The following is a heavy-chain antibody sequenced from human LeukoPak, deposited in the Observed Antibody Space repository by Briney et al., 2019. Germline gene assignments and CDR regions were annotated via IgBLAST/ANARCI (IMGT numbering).Heavy chain of an antibody. CDR2: IYYSGST. CDR1: GGSISSSIYY. Sequence: SETLPLTCTVSGGSISSSIYYWGWIRHPPGKGLEWIGSIYYSGSTYYNPSLKSRVTISVDTSKNQFSLKLSSVTAADTAVYYCASIAVAGLISFDYWGQGTLVTVSS. D-gene: IGHD6-19*01. V-gene: IGHV4-39*01. CDR3: ASIAVAGLISFDY. J-gene: IGHJ4*02.